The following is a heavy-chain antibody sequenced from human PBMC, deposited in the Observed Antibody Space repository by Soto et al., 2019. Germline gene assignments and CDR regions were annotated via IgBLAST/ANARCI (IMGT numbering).Heavy chain of an antibody. Sequence: PSQTHSLTCAISADSVSSNSAAWYCIRQSPSRGLEWLGRTYYRSKWYNYYAVSVKSRITINPDTSKYQFSLQLYSVTPEDTAVYYCARIVPAGTLNYYYYGMDVWGQGTTVSVSS. CDR1: ADSVSSNSAA. D-gene: IGHD6-13*01. V-gene: IGHV6-1*01. CDR3: ARIVPAGTLNYYYYGMDV. J-gene: IGHJ6*02. CDR2: TYYRSKWYN.